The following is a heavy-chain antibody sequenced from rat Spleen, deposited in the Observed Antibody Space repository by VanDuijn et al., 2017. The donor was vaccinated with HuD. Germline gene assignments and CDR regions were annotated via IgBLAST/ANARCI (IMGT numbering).Heavy chain of an antibody. CDR2: ISYEGSST. V-gene: IGHV5-22*01. J-gene: IGHJ2*01. D-gene: IGHD1-4*01. Sequence: EVQLVESGGGLVQPGRSLKLSCAASGFTFSDYNMAWVRQAPTKGLEWVASISYEGSSTYYGDSVKGRFTISRDNAKSTLYLQMNSLRSEDTATYYCARHGGHYPGIRGDWFAYWGQGVMVTVSS. CDR1: GFTFSDYN. CDR3: ARHGGHYPGIRGDWFAY.